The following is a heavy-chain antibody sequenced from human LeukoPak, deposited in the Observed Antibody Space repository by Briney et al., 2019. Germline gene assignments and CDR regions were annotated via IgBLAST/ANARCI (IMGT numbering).Heavy chain of an antibody. CDR3: ARDEGDDGFCSGTSCYNWFDP. Sequence: ASVKVSCKASGYTFTGYYMHWVRQAPGQGLEWMGWIKPDSGVTHYAQKFQGRVTLTRDASISTAYMELTRLTSDDTAVYYCARDEGDDGFCSGTSCYNWFDPWGQGSLVTVSS. D-gene: IGHD2-2*03. J-gene: IGHJ5*02. CDR1: GYTFTGYY. CDR2: IKPDSGVT. V-gene: IGHV1-2*02.